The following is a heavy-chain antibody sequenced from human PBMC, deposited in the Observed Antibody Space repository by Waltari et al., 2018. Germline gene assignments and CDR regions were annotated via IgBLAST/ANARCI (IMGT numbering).Heavy chain of an antibody. Sequence: EVQLLESGGGLVQPGGSLRLSCAASGFTFSNYWMDWVRQAPGKGLEWVANIKQDGSETHYVDSVKGRFTISRDNAQNLLYLQTNSLRAGDTAVYYCSVSLNSWGQGTLVTVSS. J-gene: IGHJ4*02. CDR1: GFTFSNYW. V-gene: IGHV3-7*01. CDR3: SVSLNS. CDR2: IKQDGSET.